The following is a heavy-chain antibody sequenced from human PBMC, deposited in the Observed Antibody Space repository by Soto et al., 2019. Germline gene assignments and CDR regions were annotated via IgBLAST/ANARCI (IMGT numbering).Heavy chain of an antibody. D-gene: IGHD2-2*01. CDR1: GGTFSSYA. Sequence: QVQLVQSGAEVKKPGSSVKVSCKASGGTFSSYAISWVRQAPGQGLEWMGGIIPIFGTANYAQKFQGRVTITEDESTSTADMELSSLRSEDTAVYYCARTRVMYCSSTSCYAEYYYYGMDVWGQGTTVTVSS. J-gene: IGHJ6*02. V-gene: IGHV1-69*01. CDR3: ARTRVMYCSSTSCYAEYYYYGMDV. CDR2: IIPIFGTA.